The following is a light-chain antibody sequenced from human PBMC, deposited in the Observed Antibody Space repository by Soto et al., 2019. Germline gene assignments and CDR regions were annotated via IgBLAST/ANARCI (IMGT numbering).Light chain of an antibody. CDR2: LGS. V-gene: IGKV2-28*01. Sequence: DIVMTQSPLSLPVTPGEPASISCRSSQSLLYSNGYNYLDWYLQKPGQSPQLLIYLGSNRASGVPDRCSGSGSGTDSTLKISRVEAEDVGVYYCMQALQVPHTFGQGTKLEIK. CDR3: MQALQVPHT. J-gene: IGKJ2*01. CDR1: QSLLYSNGYNY.